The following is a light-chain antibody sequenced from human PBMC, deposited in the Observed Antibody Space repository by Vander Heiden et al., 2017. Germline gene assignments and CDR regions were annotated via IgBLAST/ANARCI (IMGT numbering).Light chain of an antibody. CDR2: VNN. J-gene: IGLJ1*01. Sequence: QSVLTQPPSVSGAPGQRVTISCTGSSSNIGAGYDVHWYQQLPGTAPKLLIDVNNNRPSGVPDRFSGSKSGTSASLAITGLQAEDEADYYCQSYDSSLSGSGVFGTGTKVTVL. CDR1: SSNIGAGYD. CDR3: QSYDSSLSGSGV. V-gene: IGLV1-40*01.